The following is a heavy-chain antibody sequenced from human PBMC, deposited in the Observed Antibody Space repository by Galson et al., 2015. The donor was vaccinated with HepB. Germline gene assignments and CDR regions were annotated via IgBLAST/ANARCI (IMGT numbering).Heavy chain of an antibody. CDR2: ISWNSDSI. CDR3: AKDMGAGVVRVPAAMAFDI. D-gene: IGHD2-2*01. Sequence: SLRLSCAASGFTFDDYAMNWVRQAPGKGLEWVSGISWNSDSIGYADSVKGRFTISRDNAKNSLYLQMNSLRAEDTALYYCAKDMGAGVVRVPAAMAFDIWGRGTMVTVSS. J-gene: IGHJ3*02. V-gene: IGHV3-9*01. CDR1: GFTFDDYA.